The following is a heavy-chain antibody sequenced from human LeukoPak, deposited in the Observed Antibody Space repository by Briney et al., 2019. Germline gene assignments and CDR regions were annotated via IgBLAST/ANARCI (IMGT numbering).Heavy chain of an antibody. CDR2: IYPGDSDT. J-gene: IGHJ4*02. Sequence: GESLKISCKGSGYSFPSYWIGWVRQMPGKGLEWMGIIYPGDSDTRCSPSFQGQVTISADKSISTAYLQWSSLKASDTAMYYCARLGQLWLKPFDYWGQGALVTVSS. CDR3: ARLGQLWLKPFDY. V-gene: IGHV5-51*01. D-gene: IGHD5-18*01. CDR1: GYSFPSYW.